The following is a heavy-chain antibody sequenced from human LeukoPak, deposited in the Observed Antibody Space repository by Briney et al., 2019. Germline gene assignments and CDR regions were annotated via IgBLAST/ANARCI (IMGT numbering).Heavy chain of an antibody. V-gene: IGHV1-46*01. D-gene: IGHD6-13*01. CDR1: GYTFTSYY. J-gene: IGHJ6*03. CDR3: ARGGIAAPTGDYYYMDV. CDR2: INPSGGST. Sequence: ASVKVSCKASGYTFTSYYMHWVRQAPGQGLEWMGIINPSGGSTSYAQKFQDRVTMTRDTSTSTVYMELGSLRSEDTAVYYCARGGIAAPTGDYYYMDVWGKGTTVTVSS.